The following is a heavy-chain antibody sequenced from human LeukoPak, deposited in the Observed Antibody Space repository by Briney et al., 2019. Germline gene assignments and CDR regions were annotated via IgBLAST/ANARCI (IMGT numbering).Heavy chain of an antibody. J-gene: IGHJ4*02. Sequence: PGGSLRLSCAASGFTFSSYAMHWVRQAPGKGLEWVAVISYDGSNKYYADSVKGRFTISRDNSKNTLYLQMNSLRAEDTAVYYCARAPIAARPLCLDYWGQGTLVTVSS. CDR2: ISYDGSNK. D-gene: IGHD6-6*01. V-gene: IGHV3-30*04. CDR1: GFTFSSYA. CDR3: ARAPIAARPLCLDY.